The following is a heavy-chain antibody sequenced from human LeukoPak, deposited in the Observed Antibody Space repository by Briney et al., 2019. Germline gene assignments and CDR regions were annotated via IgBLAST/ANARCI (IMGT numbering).Heavy chain of an antibody. Sequence: GESLKISCKGSGYSFTSYWIGWVRQMPGKGLEWMGIIYPGDSDTRYSPSFQGQVTISADKSISTAYLQWSSLKASDPAMYYCARRSWGYCSGGSCYSLYSGYYMDVWGKGTTVTVSS. CDR2: IYPGDSDT. CDR1: GYSFTSYW. D-gene: IGHD2-15*01. V-gene: IGHV5-51*01. J-gene: IGHJ6*03. CDR3: ARRSWGYCSGGSCYSLYSGYYMDV.